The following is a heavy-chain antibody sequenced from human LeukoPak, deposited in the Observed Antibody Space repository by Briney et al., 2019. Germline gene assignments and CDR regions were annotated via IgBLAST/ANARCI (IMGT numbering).Heavy chain of an antibody. V-gene: IGHV1-46*01. CDR3: ARGYSSSTSCYHLDY. D-gene: IGHD2-2*01. CDR2: INPSGGST. Sequence: ASVKVSCKASGYTFTSYYMHWVRQAPGQGLEWMGIINPSGGSTSYAQKFQGRVTMTRDMSTSTVYMELSSLRSEDTAVYYCARGYSSSTSCYHLDYWGQGTLVTVSS. CDR1: GYTFTSYY. J-gene: IGHJ4*02.